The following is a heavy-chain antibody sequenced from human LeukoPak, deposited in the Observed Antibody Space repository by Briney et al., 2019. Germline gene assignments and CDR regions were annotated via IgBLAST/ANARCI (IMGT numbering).Heavy chain of an antibody. CDR3: ARGPPIEPGILTGYYYFDY. CDR1: GGSFSGYY. Sequence: SETLSLTCCVYGGSFSGYYWTWIRQPPGKGLEWIGEINHIGSTNYKSSRKSRVTISEDTSKNHISMNLRSVPAADTAVYYWARGPPIEPGILTGYYYFDYWGQGTLVTVSS. D-gene: IGHD3-9*01. CDR2: INHIGST. J-gene: IGHJ4*02. V-gene: IGHV4-34*01.